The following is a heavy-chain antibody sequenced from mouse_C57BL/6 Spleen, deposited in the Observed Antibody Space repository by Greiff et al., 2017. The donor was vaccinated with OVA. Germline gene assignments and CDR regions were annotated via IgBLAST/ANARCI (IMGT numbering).Heavy chain of an antibody. Sequence: QVQLQQPGAELVRPGTSVKLSCKASGYTFTSYWMHWVKQRPGQGLEWIGVIDPSDSYTNYNQKFKGKATLTVDTSSSTAYMQLSSLTSEDSAVYYCARGITTVVGNYFDYWGQGTTLTVSS. D-gene: IGHD1-1*01. CDR1: GYTFTSYW. J-gene: IGHJ2*01. CDR3: ARGITTVVGNYFDY. CDR2: IDPSDSYT. V-gene: IGHV1-59*01.